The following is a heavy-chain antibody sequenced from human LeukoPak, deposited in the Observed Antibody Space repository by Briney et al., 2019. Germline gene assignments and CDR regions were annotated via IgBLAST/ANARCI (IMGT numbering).Heavy chain of an antibody. D-gene: IGHD5-12*01. CDR1: GFTFSTYW. V-gene: IGHV3-7*01. J-gene: IGHJ4*02. CDR3: ARDGGYRGYDADC. CDR2: MRRDGNEI. Sequence: QPGGSLRLSCSASGFTFSTYWMSWVRQAPGKGLEWVANMRRDGNEIYYLDSVRGRFTISRENAQNSLFLQMNSLRAEDTAVYYCARDGGYRGYDADCWGQGTLVTVSS.